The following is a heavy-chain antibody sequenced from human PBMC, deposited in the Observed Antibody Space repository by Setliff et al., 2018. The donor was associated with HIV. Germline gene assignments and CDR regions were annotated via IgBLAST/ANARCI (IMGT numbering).Heavy chain of an antibody. CDR3: ARQLVVEGAFDM. J-gene: IGHJ3*02. V-gene: IGHV5-51*01. CDR1: GYNFSRYW. CDR2: IYPGDSDT. Sequence: PGESLKISCRGFGYNFSRYWIAWVRQMPGKGLEWMGMIYPGDSDTRNSPSFQGQVTISADKSISTAYLQWSSLKASDTAMYYCARQLVVEGAFDMWGQGTMVTVSS. D-gene: IGHD2-15*01.